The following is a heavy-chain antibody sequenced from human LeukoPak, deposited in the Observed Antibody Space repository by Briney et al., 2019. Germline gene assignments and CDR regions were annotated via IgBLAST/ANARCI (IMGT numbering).Heavy chain of an antibody. CDR1: GDSVSSNSAA. J-gene: IGHJ4*02. V-gene: IGHV6-1*01. Sequence: SQTLSLTCAISGDSVSSNSAAWNWIRQSPSRGLEWLGRTYYRSKWYNDYAVSVKSRITINPDTSKNQFSLQLNSVTPEDTAVYYCAKDWEYCSGGSCRTYGGLDYWGQGTLVTVSS. CDR3: AKDWEYCSGGSCRTYGGLDY. CDR2: TYYRSKWYN. D-gene: IGHD2-15*01.